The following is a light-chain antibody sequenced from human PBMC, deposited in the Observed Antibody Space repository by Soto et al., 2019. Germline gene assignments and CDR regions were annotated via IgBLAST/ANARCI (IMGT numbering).Light chain of an antibody. CDR1: QNILNSPDKRNY. CDR2: WAS. Sequence: DIVMTQSPDSLVVSLGERATINCRSSQNILNSPDKRNYLAWYQQKSGQPPKLLIYWASTRESGVPVRFSGSGSGTDFTLTISSLQAEDVAVYYCQQYYSAPQSTFGGGTKVDIK. V-gene: IGKV4-1*01. CDR3: QQYYSAPQST. J-gene: IGKJ4*01.